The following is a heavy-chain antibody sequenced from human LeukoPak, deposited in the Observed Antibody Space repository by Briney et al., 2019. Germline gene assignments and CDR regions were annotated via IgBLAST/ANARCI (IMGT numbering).Heavy chain of an antibody. CDR1: GFTFSTYA. D-gene: IGHD5-12*01. Sequence: GGSLRLSCAASGFTFSTYAMGWVRQAPGKGLEWVSAISGGGGSTYYAESVKGRFTISRDNPKNTLYLQMNSLRADDTAVYYCARGDIALWYFDVWGRGTLVTVSS. CDR2: ISGGGGST. CDR3: ARGDIALWYFDV. V-gene: IGHV3-23*01. J-gene: IGHJ2*01.